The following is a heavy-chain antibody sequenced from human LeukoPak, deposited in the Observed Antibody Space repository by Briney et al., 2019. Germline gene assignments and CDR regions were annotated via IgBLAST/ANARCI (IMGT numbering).Heavy chain of an antibody. J-gene: IGHJ4*02. V-gene: IGHV3-23*01. CDR3: AKDCGGWCLNSFDY. D-gene: IGHD6-19*01. CDR1: GFTFSSYA. CDR2: ISGSGGST. Sequence: PGGSLRLSCAASGFTFSSYAMSWVRQAPGKELEWVSAISGSGGSTYYADSVKGRFTISRDNSKNTLYLQMNSLRAEDTAVYYCAKDCGGWCLNSFDYWGQGTLVTVSS.